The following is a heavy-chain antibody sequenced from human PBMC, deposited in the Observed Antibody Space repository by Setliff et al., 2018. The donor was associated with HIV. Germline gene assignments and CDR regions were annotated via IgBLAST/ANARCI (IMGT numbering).Heavy chain of an antibody. V-gene: IGHV4-38-2*02. J-gene: IGHJ6*02. CDR2: IYHSEYT. D-gene: IGHD2-2*01. Sequence: SETLSLTCTVSGYSISSGFYWGWIRQPPGKGLEWIGEIYHSEYTNYNPSLKSRVSMSVDKSKNQFSLKLTSVTAADTAVYYCARGHCSGTNCYGVDYYGMDVWGQGTTVTVSS. CDR1: GYSISSGFY. CDR3: ARGHCSGTNCYGVDYYGMDV.